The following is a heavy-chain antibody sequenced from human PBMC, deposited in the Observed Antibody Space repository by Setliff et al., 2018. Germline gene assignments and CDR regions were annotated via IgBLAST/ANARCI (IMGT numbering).Heavy chain of an antibody. D-gene: IGHD3-10*01. V-gene: IGHV4-59*11. CDR3: ARDRSTVIRGVTSFFYYYMDV. Sequence: SETLSLTCTVSGGSIGPHYWSWIRQAPGKGLEWIGHIFYRDTAKYNPSLESRAAISVDSSKNQFSLKLRSVTAADTAVYYCARDRSTVIRGVTSFFYYYMDVWG. CDR2: IFYRDTA. J-gene: IGHJ6*03. CDR1: GGSIGPHY.